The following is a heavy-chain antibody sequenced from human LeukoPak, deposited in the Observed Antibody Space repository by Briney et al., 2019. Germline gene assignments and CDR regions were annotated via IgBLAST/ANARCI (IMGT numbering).Heavy chain of an antibody. J-gene: IGHJ4*02. V-gene: IGHV4-34*01. D-gene: IGHD3-9*01. Sequence: SETLSLTCAVYGGSFSGYYWSWIRQPPGKGLEWIGEINHSGSTNYNPSLKSRVTISADTSKNQFSLKLSSVTATDTAVYYCASGFCLDYWGQGTLVTVSS. CDR2: INHSGST. CDR1: GGSFSGYY. CDR3: ASGFCLDY.